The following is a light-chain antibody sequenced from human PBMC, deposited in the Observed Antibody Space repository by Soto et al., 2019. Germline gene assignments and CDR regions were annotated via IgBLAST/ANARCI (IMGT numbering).Light chain of an antibody. CDR3: QHYKMYSPWT. CDR1: QSITTC. CDR2: DVS. V-gene: IGKV1-5*01. J-gene: IGKJ1*01. Sequence: DIEMTQSPPTLAASLGDRVTITCRASQSITTCLAWYQQRPGKAPKLLIYDVSSLQSGVPSRFSGSGSGTEFTLTISSLQHDDFATYYCQHYKMYSPWTFGQGTKVDIK.